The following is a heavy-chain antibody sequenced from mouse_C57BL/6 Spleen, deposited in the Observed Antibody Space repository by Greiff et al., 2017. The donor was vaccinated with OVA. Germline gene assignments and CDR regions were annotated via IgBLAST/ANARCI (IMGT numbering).Heavy chain of an antibody. Sequence: QVQLQQPGAELVKPGASVKLSCKASGYTFTSYWMQWVKQRPGQGLEWIGEIDPSDSYTNYNQKFKGKATLTVDTPSSTAYMQLSSLTSEDSAVYYCARPDYGAWFAYWGQGTLVTVSA. D-gene: IGHD2-4*01. CDR3: ARPDYGAWFAY. CDR1: GYTFTSYW. J-gene: IGHJ3*01. V-gene: IGHV1-50*01. CDR2: IDPSDSYT.